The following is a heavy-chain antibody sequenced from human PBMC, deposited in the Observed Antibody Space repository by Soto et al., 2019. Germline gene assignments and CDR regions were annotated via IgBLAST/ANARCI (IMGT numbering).Heavy chain of an antibody. J-gene: IGHJ4*01. V-gene: IGHV3-21*04. CDR1: GFTFSSYS. CDR3: TTDSYSTITIVRFDY. D-gene: IGHD2-21*01. CDR2: ISSSSSYI. Sequence: GGSLRLSCAASGFTFSSYSMNWVRQAPGKGLEWVSSISSSSSYIYYADSVKGRFTISRDNAKNSLYLQMNSLKIEDTAVYYSTTDSYSTITIVRFDYWGHGTLVTVSS.